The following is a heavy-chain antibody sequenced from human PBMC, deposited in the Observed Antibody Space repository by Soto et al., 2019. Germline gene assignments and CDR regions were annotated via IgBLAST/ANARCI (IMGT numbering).Heavy chain of an antibody. CDR2: IYTSGST. D-gene: IGHD3-22*01. Sequence: LSLTCTVSGGSISSYYWSWIRQPAGKGLEWIGRIYTSGSTNYNPSLKSRVTMSVDTSKNQFSLKLSSVTAADTAVYYCAREKRDYYDSSGYVYYFDYWGQGTLVTVSS. CDR1: GGSISSYY. J-gene: IGHJ4*02. CDR3: AREKRDYYDSSGYVYYFDY. V-gene: IGHV4-4*07.